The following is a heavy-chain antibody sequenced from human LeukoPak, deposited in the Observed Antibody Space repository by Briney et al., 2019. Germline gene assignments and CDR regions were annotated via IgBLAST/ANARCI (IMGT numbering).Heavy chain of an antibody. V-gene: IGHV5-51*01. J-gene: IGHJ6*02. CDR1: GYIFTSYW. CDR3: ARRVRYYGMDV. D-gene: IGHD1-1*01. Sequence: GASLKISCQGSGYIFTSYWIGWVRQLPGKGLEWMGIIYPGDSDTRYSPSFQGQVTISADKSISTAYLQWSSLKASDTAMYYCARRVRYYGMDVWGQGTTVTVSS. CDR2: IYPGDSDT.